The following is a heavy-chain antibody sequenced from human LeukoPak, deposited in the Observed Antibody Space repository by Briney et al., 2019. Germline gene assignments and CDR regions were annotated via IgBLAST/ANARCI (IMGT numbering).Heavy chain of an antibody. D-gene: IGHD6-13*01. CDR3: ARGSGIAAVNDY. CDR1: GGSFSGYY. V-gene: IGHV4-34*01. CDR2: INHSGST. Sequence: PSETLSLTCAVYGGSFSGYYWSWIRQPPGKGLEWIGEINHSGSTNYNPSLKSRVTISVDTSKNQLSLKLSSVTAADTAVYYCARGSGIAAVNDYWGQGTLVTVSS. J-gene: IGHJ4*02.